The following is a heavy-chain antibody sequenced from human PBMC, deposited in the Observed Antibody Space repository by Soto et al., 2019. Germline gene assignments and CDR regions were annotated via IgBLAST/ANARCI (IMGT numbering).Heavy chain of an antibody. CDR1: GFSFSSYS. V-gene: IGHV3-21*01. Sequence: GGSLRLSCAASGFSFSSYSVNWVRQAPGKGLEWVSSISSSSSYIYYADSVKGRFTISRDNAKNSLYLQMNSLRAEDTAVYYCAALHDSSSSLDYWGQGTLVTVSS. CDR2: ISSSSSYI. CDR3: AALHDSSSSLDY. D-gene: IGHD6-6*01. J-gene: IGHJ4*02.